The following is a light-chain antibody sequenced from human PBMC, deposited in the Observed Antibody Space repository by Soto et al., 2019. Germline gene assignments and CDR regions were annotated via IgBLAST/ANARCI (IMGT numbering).Light chain of an antibody. CDR3: CSYAGSSTLL. CDR1: SSDIGSYNL. CDR2: AVS. V-gene: IGLV2-23*02. Sequence: QSALTQPASVSGSPGQSITVSCTGTSSDIGSYNLVSWYQHHPGKAPKLMIYAVSKRPSGVSSRFSGSKSGNTASLTISGLQAEDGGDYFCCSYAGSSTLLFGGGTKVTVL. J-gene: IGLJ3*02.